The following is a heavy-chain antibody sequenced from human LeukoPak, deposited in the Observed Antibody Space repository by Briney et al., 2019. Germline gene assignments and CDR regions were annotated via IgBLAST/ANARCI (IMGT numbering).Heavy chain of an antibody. CDR2: IYPGDSDT. CDR3: ARGSDYGDYVGAFDI. V-gene: IGHV5-51*01. Sequence: GGSLKISCKGSGYSFTSYWIGWVRQMPGKGLEWMGIIYPGDSDTRYSPSFQGQVTISADKSISTAYLQWSSLKASDTAMYYCARGSDYGDYVGAFDIWGQGTMVTVSS. CDR1: GYSFTSYW. D-gene: IGHD4-17*01. J-gene: IGHJ3*02.